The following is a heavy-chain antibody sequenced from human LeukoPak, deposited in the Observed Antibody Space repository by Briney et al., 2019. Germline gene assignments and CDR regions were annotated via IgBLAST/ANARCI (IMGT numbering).Heavy chain of an antibody. V-gene: IGHV3-30-3*01. CDR1: GFTFSIYA. D-gene: IGHD1-26*01. CDR2: ISYDGSNE. J-gene: IGHJ4*02. Sequence: GRSLRLSCAASGFTFSIYAVHWVRQAPGKGLEWVAVISYDGSNEYYADSVKGRFTISRDNSKNTLYLQMNSLRAEDTAVYYCARSPLDSGSYAFDYWGQGTLVTVSS. CDR3: ARSPLDSGSYAFDY.